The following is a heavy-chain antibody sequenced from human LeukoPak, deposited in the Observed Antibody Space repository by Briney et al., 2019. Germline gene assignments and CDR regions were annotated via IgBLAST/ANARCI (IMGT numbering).Heavy chain of an antibody. D-gene: IGHD3-3*01. V-gene: IGHV5-51*01. CDR1: GYSFTNYW. CDR3: ARHYDFWSGYYNYFDY. CDR2: IYPDDSNT. Sequence: GESPKISCKGSGYSFTNYWIGWVRQMPGKGLEWMGIIYPDDSNTKYSPSFQGLVTISADKSISTAYLQWSSLKASDTAMYYCARHYDFWSGYYNYFDYWGQGTLVTVSS. J-gene: IGHJ4*02.